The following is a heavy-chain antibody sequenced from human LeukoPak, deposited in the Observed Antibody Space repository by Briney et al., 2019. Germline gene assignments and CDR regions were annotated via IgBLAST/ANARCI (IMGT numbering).Heavy chain of an antibody. CDR2: IHPNSGGT. V-gene: IGHV1-2*06. J-gene: IGHJ3*02. D-gene: IGHD2-21*02. Sequence: GASVKVSCKASGYTFTGYYMHWVRQAPGQGLEWMGRIHPNSGGTNYAQKFQGRVTITRDTSISTAYMELSRLRSDDTAVYYCARVRYCGGDCDSDKKWAFGIWGQGTMVTVSS. CDR1: GYTFTGYY. CDR3: ARVRYCGGDCDSDKKWAFGI.